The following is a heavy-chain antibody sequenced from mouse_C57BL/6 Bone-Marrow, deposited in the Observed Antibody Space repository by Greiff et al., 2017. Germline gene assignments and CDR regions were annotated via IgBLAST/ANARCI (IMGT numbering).Heavy chain of an antibody. Sequence: EVQLQQSGAELVRPGASVKLSCTASGFNIKDDYMHWVKQRPEQGLEWIGWIDPENGDTDDAAKFQGKATITADTSSNTAYLQLSSLTSEDTAVYYCTTVYYYGSSPYYFDYWGQGTTLTVSS. CDR1: GFNIKDDY. J-gene: IGHJ2*01. V-gene: IGHV14-4*01. CDR3: TTVYYYGSSPYYFDY. CDR2: IDPENGDT. D-gene: IGHD1-1*01.